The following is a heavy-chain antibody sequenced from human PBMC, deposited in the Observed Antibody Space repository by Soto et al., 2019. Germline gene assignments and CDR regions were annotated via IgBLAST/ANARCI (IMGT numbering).Heavy chain of an antibody. V-gene: IGHV4-59*08. CDR3: ARLKYYDFWSGYSDYYYYMDV. CDR1: GGSISSYY. J-gene: IGHJ6*03. CDR2: IYYSGST. D-gene: IGHD3-3*01. Sequence: SETLSLTCTVSGGSISSYYWSWIRQPPGKGLEWIGYIYYSGSTNYNPSLKSRVTISVDTSKNQFSLKLRSVTAADTAVYYCARLKYYDFWSGYSDYYYYMDVWGKGTTVTVSS.